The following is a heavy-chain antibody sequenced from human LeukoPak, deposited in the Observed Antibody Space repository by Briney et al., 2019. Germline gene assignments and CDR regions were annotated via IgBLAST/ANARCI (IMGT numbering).Heavy chain of an antibody. Sequence: PGESLRLSCAASGFTFRNYAMSWVRQAPGKGLEWVSLISGSGTSTYYADSVKGRFTVSRDRSKNTLHLQMNSLRAEDTTVYYCAKVLGSSCSWDYWVQGALVTVST. CDR2: ISGSGTST. D-gene: IGHD2-15*01. V-gene: IGHV3-23*01. CDR1: GFTFRNYA. CDR3: AKVLGSSCSWDY. J-gene: IGHJ4*02.